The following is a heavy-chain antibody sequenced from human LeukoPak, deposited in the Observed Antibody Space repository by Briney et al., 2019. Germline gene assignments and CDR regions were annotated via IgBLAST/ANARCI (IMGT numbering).Heavy chain of an antibody. CDR1: GGSINTANYY. CDR2: ISYSGTP. D-gene: IGHD4-17*01. Sequence: PSQTLSLTCNVSGGSINTANYYWTWIRQPPGKGLEWIGYISYSGTPYYNPSLNSRVTISLDTSKNQFPLILNSVTAADTAMYYCARDRYGDFEDYWGQGTLVTVSS. CDR3: ARDRYGDFEDY. J-gene: IGHJ4*02. V-gene: IGHV4-30-4*08.